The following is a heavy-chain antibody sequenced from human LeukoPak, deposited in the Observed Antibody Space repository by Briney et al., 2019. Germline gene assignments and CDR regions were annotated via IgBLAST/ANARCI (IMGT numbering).Heavy chain of an antibody. CDR2: MNPNSGNT. V-gene: IGHV1-8*01. CDR3: ARGNRGMGVVPFKY. CDR1: GYTFTSYD. J-gene: IGHJ4*02. D-gene: IGHD3-3*01. Sequence: ASVKVPCKASGYTFTSYDINWVRQATGQGLEWMGWMNPNSGNTGYAQKFQGRVTMTRSTSISTAYMELSSLRSEDTAVYYCARGNRGMGVVPFKYWGQGTLVTVSS.